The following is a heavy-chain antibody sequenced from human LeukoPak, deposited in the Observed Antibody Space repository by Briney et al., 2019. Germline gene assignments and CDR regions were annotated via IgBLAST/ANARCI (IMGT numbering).Heavy chain of an antibody. CDR1: GYTFTGFY. Sequence: ASVKVSCKASGYTFTGFYIHWLRQAPGQGLEWMGWINPNSGDANYAPKFQGRVTMTRDTSISTAYMELSSLRSDDTAVYYCARGPCGSATCQRNWFDPWGQGSLVTVSS. V-gene: IGHV1-2*02. CDR2: INPNSGDA. CDR3: ARGPCGSATCQRNWFDP. J-gene: IGHJ5*02. D-gene: IGHD2-2*01.